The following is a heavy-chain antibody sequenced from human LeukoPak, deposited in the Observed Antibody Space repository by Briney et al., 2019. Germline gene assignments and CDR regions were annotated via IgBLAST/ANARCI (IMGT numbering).Heavy chain of an antibody. J-gene: IGHJ2*01. CDR1: GYSISSGYY. D-gene: IGHD4-17*01. CDR3: ARPKYGDAAYFAL. CDR2: IYHSGNT. V-gene: IGHV4-38-2*01. Sequence: SETLSLTCAVSGYSISSGYYWGWIRQPPGKGLEWIGSIYHSGNTYYNPSLKSRVTISVDTSKNQFFLKVTSVTAADAAMYYCARPKYGDAAYFALWGRGALVTASS.